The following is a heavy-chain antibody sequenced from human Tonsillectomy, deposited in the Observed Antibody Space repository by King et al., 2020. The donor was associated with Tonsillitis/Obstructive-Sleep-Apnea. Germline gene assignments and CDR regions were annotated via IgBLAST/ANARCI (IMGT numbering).Heavy chain of an antibody. V-gene: IGHV3-74*01. CDR1: GFTFSSYW. J-gene: IGHJ4*02. D-gene: IGHD2-2*01. Sequence: VQLVESGGGLVQPGGSLRLSCAASGFTFSSYWMHWVRQAPGKGLVWVSRINRDGSSTNYADSVKGRFTISRDNAKNTLYLQMNSLRAEDTAVYYCARVRVLGYCSSDSCYYAFDYWGQGTLVTVSS. CDR2: INRDGSST. CDR3: ARVRVLGYCSSDSCYYAFDY.